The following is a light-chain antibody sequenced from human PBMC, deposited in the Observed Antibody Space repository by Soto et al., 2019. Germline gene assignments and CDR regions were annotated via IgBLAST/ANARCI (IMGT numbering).Light chain of an antibody. CDR2: SAS. CDR1: QSISSY. Sequence: DIQMTQSPSSLSASVGDRVTITCRASQSISSYLNCYQQTPGKAPKLLIYSASSLQSGVPSRFSGSGSETDFTLTISSLQPEEFATYYCQQSYSTPVTFGGGTKVEIK. V-gene: IGKV1-39*01. J-gene: IGKJ4*01. CDR3: QQSYSTPVT.